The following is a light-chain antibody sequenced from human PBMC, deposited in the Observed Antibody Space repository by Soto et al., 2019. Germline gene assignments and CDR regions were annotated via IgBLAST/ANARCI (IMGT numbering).Light chain of an antibody. V-gene: IGKV4-1*01. J-gene: IGKJ1*01. Sequence: ALTQSPVSLAVSLGERATINCKSSQSVLYISNNNNYLAWYQQKPGQAPRLLIYGASNRATGIPDRFSGSGSGTDFTLTISRLEPEDFAVYYCQQYGSSGTFGQGTKVDIK. CDR3: QQYGSSGT. CDR2: GAS. CDR1: QSVLYISNNNNY.